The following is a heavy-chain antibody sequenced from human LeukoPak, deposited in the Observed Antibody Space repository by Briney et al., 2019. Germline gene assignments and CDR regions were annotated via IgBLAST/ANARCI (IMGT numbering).Heavy chain of an antibody. CDR3: ARVVSGSYPTRWFDP. CDR2: IYYSGST. V-gene: IGHV4-59*01. Sequence: SETLSLTCTVSGGSIRSYYWNWIRQPPGKGLEWIGYIYYSGSTNYNPSLKSRVTISVDTSKNQFSLKLSSVTAADTAVYYCARVVSGSYPTRWFDPWGQGTLVTVSS. J-gene: IGHJ5*02. CDR1: GGSIRSYY. D-gene: IGHD1-26*01.